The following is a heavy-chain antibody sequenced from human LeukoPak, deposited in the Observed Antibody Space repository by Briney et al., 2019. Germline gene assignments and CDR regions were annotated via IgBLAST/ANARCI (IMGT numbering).Heavy chain of an antibody. Sequence: GGPLRLSSAASGFTFSSYGMHWVRQAPGKGLEWVAFIRYDGSNKYYADSVKGRFTISRDNSKNTLYLQMNSLRAEDTAVYYCAKMYDSRGNYWGQGTLVTVSS. V-gene: IGHV3-30*02. CDR3: AKMYDSRGNY. CDR2: IRYDGSNK. CDR1: GFTFSSYG. D-gene: IGHD3-22*01. J-gene: IGHJ4*02.